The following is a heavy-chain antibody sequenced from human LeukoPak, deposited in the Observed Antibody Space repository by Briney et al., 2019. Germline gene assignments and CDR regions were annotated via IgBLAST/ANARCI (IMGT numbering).Heavy chain of an antibody. CDR3: TRQTYGSRPYDY. D-gene: IGHD3-22*01. CDR1: GGSISSSSYY. V-gene: IGHV4-39*01. J-gene: IGHJ4*02. CDR2: IYYSGST. Sequence: SETLSLTCTVSGGSISSSSYYWGWIRQPPGKGLEWIGSIYYSGSTYYNPSLKSRVTISVDTSRSQFSLKLSSVTAADTAVYYCTRQTYGSRPYDYWGQGTLVTVSS.